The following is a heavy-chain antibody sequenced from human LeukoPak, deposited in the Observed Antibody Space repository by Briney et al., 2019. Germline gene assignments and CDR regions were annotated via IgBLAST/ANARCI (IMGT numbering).Heavy chain of an antibody. D-gene: IGHD1-26*01. V-gene: IGHV3-21*01. J-gene: IGHJ5*02. CDR2: ISSSSSYI. CDR3: ARDKSGGWFDP. Sequence: PGGSLRLSRAASGFSFSSYSMNWVSQAPGEGMGWVSYISSSSSYIYYADSVKGRVTISRDNAKNSLYLQMNSLRAEDTAVYYCARDKSGGWFDPWGQGTLFTVSS. CDR1: GFSFSSYS.